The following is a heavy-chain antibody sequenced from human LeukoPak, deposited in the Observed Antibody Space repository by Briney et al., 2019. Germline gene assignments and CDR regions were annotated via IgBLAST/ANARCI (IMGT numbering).Heavy chain of an antibody. V-gene: IGHV1-69*05. CDR3: ATYMLRDNWNVHTFDS. D-gene: IGHD1-1*01. CDR2: IIPIFGTA. J-gene: IGHJ4*03. CDR1: GGTFITYT. Sequence: LGSSVKVSCKASGGTFITYTINWVRQAPGQGLEWMGGIIPIFGTANYAQKFQGRITITTDDSTSTAYMELSSLRSEDTAVYYCATYMLRDNWNVHTFDSWGQGTTVTVSS.